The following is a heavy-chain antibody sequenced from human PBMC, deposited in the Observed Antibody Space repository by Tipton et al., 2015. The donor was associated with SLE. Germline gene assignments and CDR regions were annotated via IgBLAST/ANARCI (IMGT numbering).Heavy chain of an antibody. V-gene: IGHV4-4*02. CDR3: ARLDGSGAGAFDY. Sequence: TLSLTCAVSGGSITSSNWWTWVRQTPGKGLVWIGEIYHSGSTNYNPSLMSRVTLSVDRSKDHFSLKLTSVTAADTAVYYCARLDGSGAGAFDYWGQGTLVTVSS. CDR2: IYHSGST. CDR1: GGSITSSNW. J-gene: IGHJ4*02. D-gene: IGHD6-19*01.